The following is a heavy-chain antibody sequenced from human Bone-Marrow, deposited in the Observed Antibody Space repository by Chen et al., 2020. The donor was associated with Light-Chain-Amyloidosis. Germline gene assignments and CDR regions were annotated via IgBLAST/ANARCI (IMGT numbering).Heavy chain of an antibody. J-gene: IGHJ4*02. Sequence: EVQLEQSGPDVKKLGESLKISCKGSGYTFPNYWIGWVRQMPGKGLEWMGVIYPDDSDARYSPSFEGQVTISADKSITTAYLQWRSLKASDTAMYYCARRRDGYNFDYWGQGTLVTVSS. V-gene: IGHV5-51*01. D-gene: IGHD5-12*01. CDR2: IYPDDSDA. CDR1: GYTFPNYW. CDR3: ARRRDGYNFDY.